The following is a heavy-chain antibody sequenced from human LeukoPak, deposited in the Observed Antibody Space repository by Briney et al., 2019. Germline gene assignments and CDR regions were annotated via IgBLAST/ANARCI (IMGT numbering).Heavy chain of an antibody. Sequence: GSLRLSCAASGFPFSSYAMTWVRRPPGKGLEWIGEINHSGSANYNPSLKSRVTISVDTSKNQFSLKLSSVTAADTAVYYCARGADYYDSSGPPRIPYYFDYWGQGTLVTVSS. CDR3: ARGADYYDSSGPPRIPYYFDY. D-gene: IGHD3-22*01. CDR2: INHSGSA. V-gene: IGHV4-34*01. CDR1: GFPFSSYA. J-gene: IGHJ4*02.